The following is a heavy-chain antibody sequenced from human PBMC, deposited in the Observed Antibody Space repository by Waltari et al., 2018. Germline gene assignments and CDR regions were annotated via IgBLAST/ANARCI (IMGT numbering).Heavy chain of an antibody. CDR2: IMTDGREE. Sequence: EVQLVESGGGLVQPGGSLRLSCAASGFTLSNYWMSWVRQAPWKGPEWVANIMTDGREEYYVDSVRGRFTISRDNAKNSLYLQMNSLRPEDTAVYYCVRDQWFAFDIWGQGTMVTVSS. CDR1: GFTLSNYW. J-gene: IGHJ3*02. D-gene: IGHD3-22*01. V-gene: IGHV3-7*01. CDR3: VRDQWFAFDI.